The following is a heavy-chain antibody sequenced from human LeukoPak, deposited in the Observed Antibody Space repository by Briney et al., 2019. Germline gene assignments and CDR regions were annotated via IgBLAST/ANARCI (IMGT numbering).Heavy chain of an antibody. D-gene: IGHD3-10*01. Sequence: GGSLRLSCAASGFTFDGYAMHWVRQAPGKGLEWGSGISWNSGSIGYADSVKGRFTISRDNAKNSLYLQMNSLRAEDTALYYCAKDLIWFGELGDYGMDVWGQGTTVTVSS. J-gene: IGHJ6*02. CDR3: AKDLIWFGELGDYGMDV. V-gene: IGHV3-9*01. CDR2: ISWNSGSI. CDR1: GFTFDGYA.